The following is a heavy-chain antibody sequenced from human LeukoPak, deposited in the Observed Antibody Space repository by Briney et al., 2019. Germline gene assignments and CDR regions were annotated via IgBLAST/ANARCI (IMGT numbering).Heavy chain of an antibody. CDR3: AKGDILTGYSFDY. D-gene: IGHD3-9*01. Sequence: GGSLRLSCAASGFTFSDYCMSWIRQAPGKGLEWVSYISSSGSTIYYADSVKGRFTISRDNAKNSLYLQMNSLRAEDTALYYCAKGDILTGYSFDYWGQGTLVTVSS. J-gene: IGHJ4*02. CDR1: GFTFSDYC. V-gene: IGHV3-11*01. CDR2: ISSSGSTI.